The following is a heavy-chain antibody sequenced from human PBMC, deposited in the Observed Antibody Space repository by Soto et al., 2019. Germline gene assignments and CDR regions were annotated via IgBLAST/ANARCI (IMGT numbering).Heavy chain of an antibody. D-gene: IGHD3-9*01. CDR3: AKNVWGITIFGGMDV. V-gene: IGHV3-23*01. CDR2: ISSGGGTT. CDR1: GFTFSSYA. J-gene: IGHJ6*02. Sequence: PGGSLRLSCAASGFTFSSYAMSWVSQAPGKGLEWVSAISSGGGTTYYADSVKGRFTISRDNSKNTLYLQMNSLRAEDTAVYYCAKNVWGITIFGGMDVWGQGTTVTVSS.